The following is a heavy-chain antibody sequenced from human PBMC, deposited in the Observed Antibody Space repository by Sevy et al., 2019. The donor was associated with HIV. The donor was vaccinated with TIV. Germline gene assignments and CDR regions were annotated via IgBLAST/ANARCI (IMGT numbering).Heavy chain of an antibody. J-gene: IGHJ4*02. CDR2: IYYSGST. V-gene: IGHV4-39*01. CDR1: GGSISSSSYY. D-gene: IGHD3-10*01. CDR3: ASAYYYGSGRHFDY. Sequence: SETLSLTCTVSGGSISSSSYYWGWIRQPPGKGLEWIGSIYYSGSTYYNPSLKSRVTISVVTSKNQFSLKLSSVTAADTAVYYCASAYYYGSGRHFDYWGLGTLVTVSS.